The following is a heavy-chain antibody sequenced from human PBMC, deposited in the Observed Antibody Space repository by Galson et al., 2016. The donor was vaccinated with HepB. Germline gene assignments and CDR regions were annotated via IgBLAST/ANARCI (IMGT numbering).Heavy chain of an antibody. J-gene: IGHJ4*02. V-gene: IGHV3-23*01. Sequence: SLRLSCAASGFTFNTYAMTWVRRAPGKGLEWVSTINGVGGGTHYADSVGGRFTISRDNSKNTLYLQMKSLRAEDTAVYYCAKDVGGEAFFEYWGQGALVTVSS. CDR1: GFTFNTYA. CDR3: AKDVGGEAFFEY. CDR2: INGVGGGT. D-gene: IGHD1-26*01.